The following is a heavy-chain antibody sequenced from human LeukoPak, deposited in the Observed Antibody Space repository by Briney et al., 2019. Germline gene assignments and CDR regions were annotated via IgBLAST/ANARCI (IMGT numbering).Heavy chain of an antibody. Sequence: GGSLRLSCAPSGFTFSSYGMHWVRQAPGKGLEWVAFIRYDGSNKYYADSVKGRFTISRDNSKNTLYLQMNSLRAEDTAVYYCAKEGGLLWDYFDYWGQGTLVTVSS. CDR2: IRYDGSNK. J-gene: IGHJ4*02. D-gene: IGHD3-16*01. V-gene: IGHV3-30*02. CDR3: AKEGGLLWDYFDY. CDR1: GFTFSSYG.